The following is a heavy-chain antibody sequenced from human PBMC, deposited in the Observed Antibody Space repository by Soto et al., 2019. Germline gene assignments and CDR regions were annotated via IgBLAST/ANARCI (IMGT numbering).Heavy chain of an antibody. Sequence: ASVKVSCKASGYTFTGYYLHWVRQAPGQGLEWMGWINPYSGGTNYAQKFQGWVTMTRDTSISTAYMELGRLRSDDTAVYYCARGVVAVAGKPDFDYWGQGTLVTVSS. CDR3: ARGVVAVAGKPDFDY. CDR1: GYTFTGYY. V-gene: IGHV1-2*04. J-gene: IGHJ4*02. CDR2: INPYSGGT. D-gene: IGHD6-19*01.